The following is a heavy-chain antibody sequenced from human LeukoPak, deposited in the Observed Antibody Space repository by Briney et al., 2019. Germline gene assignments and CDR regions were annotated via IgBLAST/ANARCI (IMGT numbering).Heavy chain of an antibody. J-gene: IGHJ6*02. CDR1: GGPFTGYA. CDR2: IVPILGVT. V-gene: IGHV1-69*04. D-gene: IGHD3-10*01. CDR3: AADRGVNMVRGVTPYYYYALDV. Sequence: SVKVSCKASGGPFTGYAISWVRQAPGQGLEWMGRIVPILGVTNYAQRFQGRVTITADKSTTTAYKELSSLRSGDTAVYYCAADRGVNMVRGVTPYYYYALDVWGQGTTVTVFS.